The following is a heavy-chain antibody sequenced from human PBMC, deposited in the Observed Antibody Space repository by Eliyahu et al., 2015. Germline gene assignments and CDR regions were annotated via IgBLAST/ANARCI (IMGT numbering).Heavy chain of an antibody. CDR2: INTANENT. CDR3: ARGASGANFLDY. Sequence: QVQLVQSGAEVMRPGASVKVSCKASGYKFNTYAIHWVRQAPGQRPEWMGWINTANENTKYSQKFRGRVTITRDTSASTAHMDLSSLELEDTAVYYCARGASGANFLDYWGQGTLVTVSS. V-gene: IGHV1-3*04. D-gene: IGHD3-10*01. J-gene: IGHJ4*02. CDR1: GYKFNTYA.